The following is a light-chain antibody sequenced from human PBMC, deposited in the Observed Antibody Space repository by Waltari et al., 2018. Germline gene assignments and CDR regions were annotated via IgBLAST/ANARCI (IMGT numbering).Light chain of an antibody. CDR2: DAS. CDR1: QSFSSY. V-gene: IGKV3-11*01. J-gene: IGKJ3*01. CDR3: QQRSNWPPLFT. Sequence: EIVLTQSPATLSLSPGERATLSSRASQSFSSYLAWYQQKPGQAPRLLIYDASNRATGIPARFSGSGSGTDFTLTISSLEPEDFAVYYCQQRSNWPPLFTFGPGTKVDIK.